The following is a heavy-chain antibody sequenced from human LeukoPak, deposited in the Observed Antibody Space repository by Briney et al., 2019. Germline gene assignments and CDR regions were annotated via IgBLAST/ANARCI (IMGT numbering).Heavy chain of an antibody. D-gene: IGHD3-22*01. CDR2: ISSSGSTI. J-gene: IGHJ4*02. V-gene: IGHV3-11*01. CDR3: ARSPNYYDSSGLW. Sequence: GGSLRLSCAASGFTFSDYYMSWIRQAPGKGLEWVSYISSSGSTIYYADSVKGRFTISRDNAKNSLYLQMNSLRAEDSAVYYCARSPNYYDSSGLWWGQGTLSPSPQ. CDR1: GFTFSDYY.